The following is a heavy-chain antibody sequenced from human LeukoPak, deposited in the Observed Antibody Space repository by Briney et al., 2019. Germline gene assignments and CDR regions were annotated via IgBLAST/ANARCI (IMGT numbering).Heavy chain of an antibody. V-gene: IGHV3-21*01. J-gene: IGHJ2*01. CDR2: ISSSSSYI. D-gene: IGHD1-14*01. CDR1: GFTFSSYS. CDR3: ARITLQPTSGWYFDL. Sequence: PGGSLRLSCAASGFTFSSYSMNWVRQAPGKGLEWVSSISSSSSYIYYADSVKGRFTISRDNAKNSLYLQMNSLRAEDTAVYYCARITLQPTSGWYFDLWGRGTLVTVSS.